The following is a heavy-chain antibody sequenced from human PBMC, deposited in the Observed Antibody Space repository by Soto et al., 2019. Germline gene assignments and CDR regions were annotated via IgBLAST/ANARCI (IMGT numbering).Heavy chain of an antibody. CDR2: IYSGGST. V-gene: IGHV3-53*01. D-gene: IGHD6-13*01. CDR1: GFTVSSNY. Sequence: PGGSLRLSCAASGFTVSSNYMSWVRQAPGKGLEWVSVIYSGGSTYYADSVKGRFTISRDNSKNALYLQMKSLRAEDTAVYYCARGQRLTAAAGLDYWGQGTLVTVSS. J-gene: IGHJ4*02. CDR3: ARGQRLTAAAGLDY.